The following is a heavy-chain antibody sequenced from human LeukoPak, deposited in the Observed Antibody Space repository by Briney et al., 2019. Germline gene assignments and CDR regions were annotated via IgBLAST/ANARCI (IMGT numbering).Heavy chain of an antibody. CDR1: GFTLSNYA. V-gene: IGHV3-64D*06. D-gene: IGHD2-2*01. J-gene: IGHJ5*02. CDR2: ISSTGGST. Sequence: GGTLRLSCSVSGFTLSNYAMNCVRQAPGTGLEFVSGISSTGGSTNYPDSVKDRFSISKDNSKNTMYLQMTSLRADDTAVYYCVKDQHCSTISCATRTGFDPWGQGTSVTVSS. CDR3: VKDQHCSTISCATRTGFDP.